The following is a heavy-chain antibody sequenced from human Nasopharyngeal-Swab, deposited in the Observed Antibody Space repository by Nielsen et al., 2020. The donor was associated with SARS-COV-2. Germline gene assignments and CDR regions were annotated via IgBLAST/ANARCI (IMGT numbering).Heavy chain of an antibody. D-gene: IGHD6-13*01. J-gene: IGHJ4*02. Sequence: GGSLRLSCAASGFTFSSYGMHWARQAPGKGLEWVAVISYDGSNKYYADSVKGRFTISRDNSKNTLYLQMNSLRAEDTAVYYCAKWDPFSGGYSSSWYPVGGFDYWGQGTLVTVSS. CDR3: AKWDPFSGGYSSSWYPVGGFDY. V-gene: IGHV3-30*18. CDR2: ISYDGSNK. CDR1: GFTFSSYG.